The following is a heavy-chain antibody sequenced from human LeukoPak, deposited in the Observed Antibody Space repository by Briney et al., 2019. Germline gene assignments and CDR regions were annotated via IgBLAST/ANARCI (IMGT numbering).Heavy chain of an antibody. CDR1: GGSVNDYY. Sequence: SETLSLTCTVSGGSVNDYYWTWIRQAPGKGLERIGYISNSGTTDYNPSLKGRVTMSVDTPKNGFSLNLTSVSAADTAMYYCARVVRGAVTSNWFDPWGQGTLVTVSS. J-gene: IGHJ5*02. D-gene: IGHD4-17*01. CDR3: ARVVRGAVTSNWFDP. V-gene: IGHV4-59*02. CDR2: ISNSGTT.